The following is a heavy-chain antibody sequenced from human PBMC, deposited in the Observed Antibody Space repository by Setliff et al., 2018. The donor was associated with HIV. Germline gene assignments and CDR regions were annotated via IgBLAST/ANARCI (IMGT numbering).Heavy chain of an antibody. Sequence: TLSLTCTVSGGSISSGGYYWSWIRQHPGKGLEWIGYIYYSGSTYYNPSLKSRVTISVDTSKNQFSMKLRSVTAADTAVYYCARGPSLQTTLFDYWGQGTLVTVSS. CDR1: GGSISSGGYY. CDR2: IYYSGST. CDR3: ARGPSLQTTLFDY. V-gene: IGHV4-30-4*01. J-gene: IGHJ4*02.